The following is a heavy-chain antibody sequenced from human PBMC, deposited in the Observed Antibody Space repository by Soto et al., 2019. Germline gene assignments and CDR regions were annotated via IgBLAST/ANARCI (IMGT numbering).Heavy chain of an antibody. V-gene: IGHV3-30-3*01. D-gene: IGHD6-19*01. J-gene: IGHJ4*01. Sequence: GGSLRLSCTASGFMFSAYAMLWVRQAPGKGLEWVAEMSYDGTNTYYADSVKGRFTISRDNSKNTLFLQMSSLTADDSAVYYCARDPSPYTSGWYGIDFWGLGTLVTVSS. CDR3: ARDPSPYTSGWYGIDF. CDR2: MSYDGTNT. CDR1: GFMFSAYA.